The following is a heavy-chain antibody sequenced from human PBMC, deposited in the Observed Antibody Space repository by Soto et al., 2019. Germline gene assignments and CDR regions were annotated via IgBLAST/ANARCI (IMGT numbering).Heavy chain of an antibody. CDR3: ARDRVAVTALQWVDVFDI. J-gene: IGHJ3*02. CDR2: INQDGSEN. Sequence: EVQLVDSGGGLVQPGGSLRLSCAASGFTFSSHWMSWVRQAPGKGLEWVANINQDGSENYYVDSVKGRFTISRDNAKNSLYLQMNILRAEDTAVYYCARDRVAVTALQWVDVFDIWGQGTRVIVSP. CDR1: GFTFSSHW. D-gene: IGHD2-21*02. V-gene: IGHV3-7*03.